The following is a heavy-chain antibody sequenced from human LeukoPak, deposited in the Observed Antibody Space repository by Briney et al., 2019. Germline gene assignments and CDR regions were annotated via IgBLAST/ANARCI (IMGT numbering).Heavy chain of an antibody. CDR1: GGSISSSSYY. CDR2: IYYSGST. J-gene: IGHJ4*02. D-gene: IGHD2-2*01. V-gene: IGHV4-39*07. Sequence: SETLSLTCTVSGGSISSSSYYWGWIRQPPGKGLEWIGSIYYSGSTYYNPSLKSRVTISVDTSKNQFSLKLSSVTAADTAVYYCASLGSTSFGATYFDYWGQGTLVTVSS. CDR3: ASLGSTSFGATYFDY.